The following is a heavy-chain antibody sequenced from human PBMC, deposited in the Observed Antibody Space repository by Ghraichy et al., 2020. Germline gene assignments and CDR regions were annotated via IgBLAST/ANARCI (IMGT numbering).Heavy chain of an antibody. Sequence: ASVKVSCKASGYTFTSYAMHWVRQAPGQRLEWMGWINAGNGNTKYSQKFQGRVTITRDTSASTAYMELSSLRSEDTAVYYCARDGPYGIAAAGFFDYWGQGTLVTVSS. CDR3: ARDGPYGIAAAGFFDY. CDR2: INAGNGNT. V-gene: IGHV1-3*01. J-gene: IGHJ4*02. D-gene: IGHD6-13*01. CDR1: GYTFTSYA.